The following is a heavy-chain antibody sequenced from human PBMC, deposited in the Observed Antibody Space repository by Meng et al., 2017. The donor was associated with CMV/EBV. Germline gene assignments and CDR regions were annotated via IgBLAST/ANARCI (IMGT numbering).Heavy chain of an antibody. V-gene: IGHV4-39*07. Sequence: SETLSLTCTVSGGSISSSSYYWGWIRQPPGKGLESIGSIYYSGSTSYNQSLQSRVTISVDTSKNQFSLKLRSVTAADKDVYYCARDEGGDCSGGSCDGVYYWGQGTLVTVSS. CDR3: ARDEGGDCSGGSCDGVYY. CDR1: GGSISSSSYY. J-gene: IGHJ4*02. CDR2: IYYSGST. D-gene: IGHD2-15*01.